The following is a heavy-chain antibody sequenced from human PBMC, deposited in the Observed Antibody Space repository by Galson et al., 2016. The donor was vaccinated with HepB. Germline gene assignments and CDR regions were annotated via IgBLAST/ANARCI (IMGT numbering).Heavy chain of an antibody. D-gene: IGHD6-6*01. CDR3: ARSRHRLDS. V-gene: IGHV4-59*01. CDR1: GASISGSY. Sequence: ETLSLTCTVSGASISGSYWSWIRQPPGKGLEWIGHLNSGGSTEYNASLKSRVTISVDTSKNQFSLKLTSVTAADTAVYYCARSRHRLDSWGQGTLVTVSS. CDR2: LNSGGST. J-gene: IGHJ5*01.